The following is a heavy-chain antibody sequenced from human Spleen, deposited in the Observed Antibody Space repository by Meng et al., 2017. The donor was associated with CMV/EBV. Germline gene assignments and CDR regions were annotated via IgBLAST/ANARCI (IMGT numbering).Heavy chain of an antibody. V-gene: IGHV4-39*07. CDR1: GASISSSSYY. J-gene: IGHJ5*02. CDR3: ARGGRYCSSTSCPNWFDP. D-gene: IGHD2-2*01. CDR2: VFYTGST. Sequence: GSLRLSCTVSGASISSSSYYWDWIRQPPGNGLEWVGSVFYTGSTYYNPSLKSRLTMSVDTSKNQFSLKLSSVTAADTAVYYCARGGRYCSSTSCPNWFDPWGQGTLVTVSS.